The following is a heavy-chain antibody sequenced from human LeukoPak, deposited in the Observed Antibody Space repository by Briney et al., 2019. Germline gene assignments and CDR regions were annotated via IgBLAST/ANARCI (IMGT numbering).Heavy chain of an antibody. D-gene: IGHD3-22*01. V-gene: IGHV4-59*01. Sequence: SETLSLTCTVSGGSMSNYYWIWIRQPPGKGLEWIGYIYYSGTTSYNPSLKSRVTISVDTSKNQFSLKVNSVTAADAAVYYCARGQFYHDSTGYSDWGQGTLVTVSS. CDR2: IYYSGTT. CDR3: ARGQFYHDSTGYSD. J-gene: IGHJ4*02. CDR1: GGSMSNYY.